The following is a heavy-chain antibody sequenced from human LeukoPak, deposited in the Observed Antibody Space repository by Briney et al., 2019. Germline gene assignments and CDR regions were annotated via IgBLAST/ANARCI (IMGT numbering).Heavy chain of an antibody. Sequence: SETLSLTCAVYGGSFSGYYWSWIRQPPGKGLEWIGEINHSGSTNYNPSLKSRVTISVDTSKNQFSLKLSSVTAADTAVYYCARGLLPDYWGQGTLVTVSS. D-gene: IGHD2-15*01. CDR2: INHSGST. CDR3: ARGLLPDY. J-gene: IGHJ4*02. V-gene: IGHV4-34*01. CDR1: GGSFSGYY.